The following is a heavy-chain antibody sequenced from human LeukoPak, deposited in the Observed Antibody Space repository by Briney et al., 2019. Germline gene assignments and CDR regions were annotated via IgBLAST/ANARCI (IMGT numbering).Heavy chain of an antibody. J-gene: IGHJ4*02. Sequence: SGPALVKPTQTLTLTCTFSGFSLSTSGMCVSWIRQPPGKALEWLARIDWDDDKYYSTSLKTRLTISKDTSKNQVVLTMTNMDPVDTATYYCARTRVVGATGVFDYWGQGTLVTVSS. CDR3: ARTRVVGATGVFDY. V-gene: IGHV2-70*11. CDR1: GFSLSTSGMC. D-gene: IGHD1-26*01. CDR2: IDWDDDK.